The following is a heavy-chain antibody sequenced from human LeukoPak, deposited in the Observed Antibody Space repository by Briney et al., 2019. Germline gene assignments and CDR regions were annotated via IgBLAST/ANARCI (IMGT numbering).Heavy chain of an antibody. D-gene: IGHD2-2*02. CDR3: ARVECSSTSCYNVWFDP. J-gene: IGHJ5*02. Sequence: SVKVSCKASGGTFSSYAISWVRQAPGQGLEWMGRIIPILGIANYAQKFQGRVTITADTSTSTAHMELRSLRSDDTAVYYCARVECSSTSCYNVWFDPWGQGTLVSVSS. V-gene: IGHV1-69*04. CDR2: IIPILGIA. CDR1: GGTFSSYA.